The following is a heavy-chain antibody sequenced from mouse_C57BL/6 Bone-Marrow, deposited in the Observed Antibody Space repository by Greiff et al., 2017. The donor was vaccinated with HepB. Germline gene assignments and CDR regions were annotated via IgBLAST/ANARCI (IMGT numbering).Heavy chain of an antibody. CDR3: AKRSTMVTTGGVYYAMDY. V-gene: IGHV2-3*01. D-gene: IGHD2-2*01. Sequence: VKLMESGPGLVAPSQSLSITCTVSGFSLTSYGVSWVRQPPGKGLEWLGVIWGDGSTNYHSALISRLSISKDNSKNQVFLKLNSLQTDDTATYYCAKRSTMVTTGGVYYAMDYWGQGTSVTVSS. J-gene: IGHJ4*01. CDR2: IWGDGST. CDR1: GFSLTSYG.